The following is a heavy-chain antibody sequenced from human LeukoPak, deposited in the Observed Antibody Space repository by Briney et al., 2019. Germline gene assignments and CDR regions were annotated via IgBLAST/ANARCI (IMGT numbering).Heavy chain of an antibody. CDR1: GGTFSSYA. CDR2: IIPIFGTA. Sequence: GASVKVSCKASGGTFSSYAISWVRQAPGQGLEWMGGIIPIFGTANYAQKLQGRVTITADESTSTAYMELSSLRSEDTAVYYCARGQWLLLYGYWGQGTLVTVSS. V-gene: IGHV1-69*13. D-gene: IGHD3-22*01. J-gene: IGHJ4*02. CDR3: ARGQWLLLYGY.